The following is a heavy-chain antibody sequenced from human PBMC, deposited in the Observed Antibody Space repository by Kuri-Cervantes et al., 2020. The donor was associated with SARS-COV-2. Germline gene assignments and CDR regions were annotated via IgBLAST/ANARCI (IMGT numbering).Heavy chain of an antibody. J-gene: IGHJ2*01. CDR2: ISDSGGST. V-gene: IGHV3-23*01. CDR1: GFTFSGYA. CDR3: AKDNSENGRGYWYFDL. Sequence: GESLKTSCAAAGFTFSGYAMSWVRQAPGKGLEWVSAISDSGGSTYYADSVKGRFTISRDNSKNTLYLQMNTLTAEDTAVYYCAKDNSENGRGYWYFDLWGRGTLVTVSS. D-gene: IGHD1-1*01.